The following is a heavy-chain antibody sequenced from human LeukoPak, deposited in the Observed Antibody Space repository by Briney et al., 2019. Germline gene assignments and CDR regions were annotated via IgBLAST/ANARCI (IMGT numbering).Heavy chain of an antibody. Sequence: ASVKVSCKASGYTFTGYYMHWVRQAPGQGLEWVGWINPNSGGTNYAQKFQGRVTMTRDTSISTAYMELSRLRSDDTAVYYCARDVTMVRGAIFDYWGQGTLVTVSS. CDR2: INPNSGGT. D-gene: IGHD3-10*01. CDR1: GYTFTGYY. J-gene: IGHJ4*02. V-gene: IGHV1-2*02. CDR3: ARDVTMVRGAIFDY.